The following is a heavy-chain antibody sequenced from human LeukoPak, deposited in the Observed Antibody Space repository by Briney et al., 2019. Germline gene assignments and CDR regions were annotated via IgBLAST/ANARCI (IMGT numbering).Heavy chain of an antibody. V-gene: IGHV4-59*08. CDR2: IYYSGST. J-gene: IGHJ4*02. CDR1: GDSISSYY. Sequence: PSETLSLTCTVSGDSISSYYWTWIRQPPGKGLEWIGYIYYSGSTHYNPSLKSRVTISVDTSKNQLSLKLTSVTAADTAVYYCARWDDSAWGFGNWGPGTLVTVSS. CDR3: ARWDDSAWGFGN. D-gene: IGHD6-19*01.